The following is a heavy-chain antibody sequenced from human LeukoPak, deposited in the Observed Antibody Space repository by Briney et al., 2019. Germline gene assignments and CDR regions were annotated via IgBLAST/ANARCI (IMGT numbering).Heavy chain of an antibody. V-gene: IGHV3-7*01. Sequence: GGSLRLSCAASGFTFSSYWMSWVRQAPGKGLEWVANIKQDGSEKYYVDSVKGRFTIPRDNAKNSLYLQMNSLRAEDTAVYYCARVPTVVNYAYYFDYWGQGTLVTVSS. CDR2: IKQDGSEK. J-gene: IGHJ4*02. D-gene: IGHD4-23*01. CDR3: ARVPTVVNYAYYFDY. CDR1: GFTFSSYW.